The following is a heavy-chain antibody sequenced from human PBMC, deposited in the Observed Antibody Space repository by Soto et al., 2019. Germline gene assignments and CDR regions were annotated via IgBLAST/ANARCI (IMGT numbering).Heavy chain of an antibody. V-gene: IGHV4-34*01. CDR3: ARDLFATASDY. CDR2: INHSGST. J-gene: IGHJ4*02. Sequence: PSETLSLTCAVYGGSFSGYYWSWIRQPPGKGLEWIGEINHSGSTNYNPSLKSRVTISVDTSKNQFSLKLSSVTAADTAVYYCARDLFATASDYWGQGTLVTVSS. CDR1: GGSFSGYY. D-gene: IGHD2-21*01.